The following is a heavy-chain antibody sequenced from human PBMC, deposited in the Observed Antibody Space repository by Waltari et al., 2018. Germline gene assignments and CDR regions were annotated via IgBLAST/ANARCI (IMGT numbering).Heavy chain of an antibody. CDR3: ARANYDFWSGSQNAFDI. V-gene: IGHV4-4*07. J-gene: IGHJ3*02. Sequence: QVQLQESGPGLVKPSETLSLTCTVSGGSISSYYWSWIRQPDGKGLEWIGRIYTSGRTTYNPSLKSRVTMSVDTSKNQFSLKLSSVTAADTAVYYCARANYDFWSGSQNAFDIWGQGTMVTVSS. CDR1: GGSISSYY. D-gene: IGHD3-3*01. CDR2: IYTSGRT.